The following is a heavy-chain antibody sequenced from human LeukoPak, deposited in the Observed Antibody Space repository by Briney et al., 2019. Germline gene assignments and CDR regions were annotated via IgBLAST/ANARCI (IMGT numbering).Heavy chain of an antibody. V-gene: IGHV1-69*05. CDR3: ASNILTGYYGVFDY. J-gene: IGHJ4*02. Sequence: GASVKVSCKASGGTFSSYAISWVRQAPGQGLEWMRGIIPIFGTANYAQKFQGRVTITTDESTSTAYMELSSLRSEDTAVYYCASNILTGYYGVFDYWGQGTLVTVSS. CDR2: IIPIFGTA. D-gene: IGHD3-9*01. CDR1: GGTFSSYA.